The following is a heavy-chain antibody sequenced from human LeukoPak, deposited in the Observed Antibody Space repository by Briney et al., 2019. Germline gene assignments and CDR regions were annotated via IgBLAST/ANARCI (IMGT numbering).Heavy chain of an antibody. CDR2: ISSSSSYI. D-gene: IGHD6-19*01. V-gene: IGHV3-21*01. Sequence: GGSLRLSCAASGFTFSSYSMNWVRQAPGKGLEWVSSISSSSSYIYYADSVKGRFTISRDNAKNSLYLQMNSLRAEDTAVYYCARDLRAYSSGWTRDYWGQGTLVTVSS. J-gene: IGHJ4*02. CDR1: GFTFSSYS. CDR3: ARDLRAYSSGWTRDY.